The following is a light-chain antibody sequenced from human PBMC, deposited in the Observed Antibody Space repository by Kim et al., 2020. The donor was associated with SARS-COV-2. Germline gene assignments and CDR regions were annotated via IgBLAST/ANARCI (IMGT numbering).Light chain of an antibody. V-gene: IGKV3-20*01. CDR3: QQYGSSLIYT. Sequence: EIVLTQSPGTLSLSPGERATLSCRASQSIGSSFLAWYQQKPGQAPRLLIYGTSSRATGIPDRFSGSGSGTDFTLTISRLEPEDFAVYFCQQYGSSLIYTFGQGTKLEI. CDR2: GTS. CDR1: QSIGSSF. J-gene: IGKJ2*01.